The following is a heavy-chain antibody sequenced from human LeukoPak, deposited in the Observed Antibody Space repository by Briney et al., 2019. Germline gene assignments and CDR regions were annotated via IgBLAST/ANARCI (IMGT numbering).Heavy chain of an antibody. Sequence: GGSLRLSRSASGLPLRSDAMHWVRQAAGRGLEWLAVISYDGSNADHAESVRGRFTISRDNSKNTLFLQMNSLRPEDTAVYYCARDLVYSSGWFAGELDHWGLGTLVIISS. CDR3: ARDLVYSSGWFAGELDH. D-gene: IGHD6-19*01. CDR1: GLPLRSDA. CDR2: ISYDGSNA. J-gene: IGHJ4*02. V-gene: IGHV3-30*04.